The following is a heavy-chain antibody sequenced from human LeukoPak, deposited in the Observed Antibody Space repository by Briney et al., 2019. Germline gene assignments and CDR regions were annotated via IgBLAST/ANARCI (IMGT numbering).Heavy chain of an antibody. Sequence: GASVKVSCKASGYTFTSYGISWVRQAPGQGLEWMGWISAYNGNTNYAQKLQGRVTMTTDTSTSTAYMELRSLRSDDTAVYYCARDSLRYFDWLLWDSGDYFDYWGQGTLVTVSS. D-gene: IGHD3-9*01. CDR1: GYTFTSYG. J-gene: IGHJ4*02. CDR3: ARDSLRYFDWLLWDSGDYFDY. CDR2: ISAYNGNT. V-gene: IGHV1-18*01.